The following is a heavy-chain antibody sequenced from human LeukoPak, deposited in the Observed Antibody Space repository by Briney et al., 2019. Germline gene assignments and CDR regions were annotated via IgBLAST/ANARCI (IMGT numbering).Heavy chain of an antibody. Sequence: GASVKVSCRASGYTFTSYYMHWVRRAPGQGLEWMGIINPSGGSTSYAQKFQGRVTMTRDTSTSTVYMELSSLRSEDTAVYYCARGYGSSVRLIGMVVWGQGTTVTVSS. CDR1: GYTFTSYY. V-gene: IGHV1-46*01. D-gene: IGHD3-16*01. J-gene: IGHJ6*02. CDR3: ARGYGSSVRLIGMVV. CDR2: INPSGGST.